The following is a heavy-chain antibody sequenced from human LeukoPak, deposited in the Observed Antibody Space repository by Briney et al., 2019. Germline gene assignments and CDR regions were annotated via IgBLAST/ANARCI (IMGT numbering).Heavy chain of an antibody. CDR3: ATYGSGSFDY. V-gene: IGHV3-23*01. CDR2: ISASGGGT. CDR1: GFTFSSHA. Sequence: PGGSLRLSCAATGFTFSSHAMSWARQAPGKGLEWVSAISASGGGTYYADSVKGRFSISRDNSKNTLYLQMNSLRAEDTAVYYCATYGSGSFDYWGQGTLVTVSS. J-gene: IGHJ4*02. D-gene: IGHD3-10*01.